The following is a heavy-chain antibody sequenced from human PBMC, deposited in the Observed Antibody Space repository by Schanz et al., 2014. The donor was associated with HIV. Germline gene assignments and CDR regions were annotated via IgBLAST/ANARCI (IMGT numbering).Heavy chain of an antibody. D-gene: IGHD6-13*01. Sequence: EEQLVESGGGLVQPGESLRLSCVASGFTFGTKWMYWVRQGPGKGLAWVSYITPDGSVTYADSVKGRFTTSRDSSKNTLFLQMNSLRVEDTATYYCRVFMGAFDVWGQGTMVTVSS. CDR3: RVFMGAFDV. V-gene: IGHV3-74*02. CDR1: GFTFGTKW. J-gene: IGHJ3*01. CDR2: ITPDGSVT.